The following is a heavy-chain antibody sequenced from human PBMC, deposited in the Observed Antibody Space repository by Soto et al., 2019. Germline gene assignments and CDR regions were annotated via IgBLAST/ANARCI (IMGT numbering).Heavy chain of an antibody. CDR2: IIPIFGTA. D-gene: IGHD3-22*01. Sequence: VKVSCKASGGTFSSYAISWVRQAPGQGLEWMGGIIPIFGTANYAQKFQGRVTITADESTSTAYMELSSLRSEDTAVYYCARDYGYYYDSSGYYYFDYWGQGTLVTVSS. CDR1: GGTFSSYA. CDR3: ARDYGYYYDSSGYYYFDY. J-gene: IGHJ4*02. V-gene: IGHV1-69*01.